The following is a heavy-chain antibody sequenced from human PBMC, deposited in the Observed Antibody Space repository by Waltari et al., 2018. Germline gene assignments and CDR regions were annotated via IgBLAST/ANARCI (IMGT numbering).Heavy chain of an antibody. V-gene: IGHV1-24*01. Sequence: QVQLVQSGAELKKPGASVKVSCQVSGDTLSEYAILWVRQAPGRGLEGMGEAPGEWLYGMGGFDTKDGERIYARRFQGRVTMTEDKSTNTAYMELSSLRSDDTAVYYCAIDGSDTSSAAWLDPWGQGTLVTVAS. CDR2: FDTKDGER. D-gene: IGHD2-2*03. J-gene: IGHJ5*02. CDR3: AIDGSDTSSAAWLDP. CDR1: GDTLSEYA.